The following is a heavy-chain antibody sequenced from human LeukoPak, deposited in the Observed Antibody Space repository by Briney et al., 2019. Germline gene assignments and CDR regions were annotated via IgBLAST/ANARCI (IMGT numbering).Heavy chain of an antibody. D-gene: IGHD3-9*01. CDR2: FDPVEGDT. J-gene: IGHJ3*02. Sequence: ASVKVSCKVSGYTLTELSMHWVRQAPGKGLEWIGGFDPVEGDTIYAQKSQGRVTMTEDTSTDTAYMELSSLRSEDTAVYYCARDEMYFDWLFREHGNAFDIWGQGTMVTVSS. CDR1: GYTLTELS. CDR3: ARDEMYFDWLFREHGNAFDI. V-gene: IGHV1-24*01.